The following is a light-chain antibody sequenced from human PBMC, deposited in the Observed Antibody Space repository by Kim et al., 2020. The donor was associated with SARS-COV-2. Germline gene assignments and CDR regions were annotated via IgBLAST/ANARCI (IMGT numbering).Light chain of an antibody. CDR2: AAT. V-gene: IGKV1-9*01. CDR1: QGLSSF. Sequence: ASVGDRVNIPCRASQGLSSFLAWYQQKPGKAPKLLIYAATTLQSGVPLRFSGSGSGTEFTLTISSLQPEDFATYYCQQLNSYPRDFGPGTKVDIK. CDR3: QQLNSYPRD. J-gene: IGKJ3*01.